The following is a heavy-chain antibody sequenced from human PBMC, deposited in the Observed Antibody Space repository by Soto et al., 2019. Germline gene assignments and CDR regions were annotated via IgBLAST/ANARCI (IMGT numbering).Heavy chain of an antibody. CDR1: GYTFINHG. V-gene: IGHV1-18*04. J-gene: IGHJ4*02. CDR3: ARDFYPLAYYFDP. Sequence: QVQLVQSEAEVKKPGASVKVSCEASGYTFINHGISWVRQAPGQGLEWMGWVSGSNGNTKYAQKFQGRVTMTTETSTNTAHMELRNLRSDDTAVYFCARDFYPLAYYFDPWGQGTLVTVSS. CDR2: VSGSNGNT.